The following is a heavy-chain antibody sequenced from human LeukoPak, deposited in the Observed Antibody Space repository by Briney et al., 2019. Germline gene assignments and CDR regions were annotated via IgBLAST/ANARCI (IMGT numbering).Heavy chain of an antibody. CDR3: VRGDWYFES. CDR2: VNRDGTEK. D-gene: IGHD2-21*01. Sequence: PGGSLRLSCVTSGFNFSDSRMTWVRQAPGKGLQWVANVNRDGTEKHFLDSVEGRFTISRDNAKKSLYLQMSSLRAQDTAVYFCVRGDWYFESWGQGTLVTVSS. J-gene: IGHJ4*02. V-gene: IGHV3-7*04. CDR1: GFNFSDSR.